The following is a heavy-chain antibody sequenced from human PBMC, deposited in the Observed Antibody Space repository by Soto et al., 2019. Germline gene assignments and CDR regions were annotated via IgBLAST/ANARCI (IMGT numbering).Heavy chain of an antibody. CDR2: ISYDGSNK. J-gene: IGHJ6*02. Sequence: GGSLRLSCAASGFTFSSYAMHWVRQAPGKGLEWVAVISYDGSNKYYADSVKGRFTISRDNSKNTLYLQMNSLRAEDTAVYYCARDLTSITIFGADYYYYGMDVWGQGTTVTVSS. V-gene: IGHV3-30-3*01. CDR1: GFTFSSYA. CDR3: ARDLTSITIFGADYYYYGMDV. D-gene: IGHD3-3*01.